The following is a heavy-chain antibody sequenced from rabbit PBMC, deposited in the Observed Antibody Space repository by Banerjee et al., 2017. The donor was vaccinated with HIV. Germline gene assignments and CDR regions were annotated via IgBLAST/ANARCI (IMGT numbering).Heavy chain of an antibody. D-gene: IGHD1-1*01. CDR1: GFDFSSNA. V-gene: IGHV1S47*01. CDR2: IYSGSSGRS. Sequence: QEQLVESGGGLVQPGGSLKLSCKASGFDFSSNAMCWVRQAPGKGLEWIGCIYSGSSGRSYYASWAKGRFTISSHNAQNTLYLQLNSLTAADTATYFCARVNAGSSGYPYYFNLWGPGTLVTVS. J-gene: IGHJ4*01. CDR3: ARVNAGSSGYPYYFNL.